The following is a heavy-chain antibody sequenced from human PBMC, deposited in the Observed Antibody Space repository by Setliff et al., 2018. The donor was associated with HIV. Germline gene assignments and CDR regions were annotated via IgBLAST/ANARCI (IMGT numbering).Heavy chain of an antibody. J-gene: IGHJ4*02. D-gene: IGHD3-10*01. CDR2: IFNGGSI. Sequence: SETLSLTCSVSGGSVRNSRYYWGWIRQPPGKGLEWIGSIFNGGSIHDNPSLRSRVIISLDTSKNHLSLKRRSVTASDTAVYYCARGGVTMVRGVRGPLDYWGQGTLVTVSS. CDR3: ARGGVTMVRGVRGPLDY. CDR1: GGSVRNSRYY. V-gene: IGHV4-39*02.